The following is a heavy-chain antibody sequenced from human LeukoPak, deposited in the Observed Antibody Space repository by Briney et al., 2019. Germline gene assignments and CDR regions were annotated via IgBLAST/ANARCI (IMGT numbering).Heavy chain of an antibody. CDR2: ISAYNGNT. CDR1: GYTFTSYG. J-gene: IGHJ6*02. Sequence: GASVKVSCKAPGYTFTSYGISWVRQAPGQGLEWMGWISAYNGNTNYAQKLQGRVTMTTDTSTSTAYMELRSLRSDDTAVYYCAIEILPALWSPGNGMDVWGQGTTVTVSS. D-gene: IGHD5-18*01. V-gene: IGHV1-18*01. CDR3: AIEILPALWSPGNGMDV.